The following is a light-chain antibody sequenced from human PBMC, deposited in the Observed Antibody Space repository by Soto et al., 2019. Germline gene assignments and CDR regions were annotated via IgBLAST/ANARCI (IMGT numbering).Light chain of an antibody. CDR2: GAS. CDR1: QSVSRSY. Sequence: DIVLTQSPGTLSLSPGERATLSCRASQSVSRSYLAWYQQKPGQAPRILIYGASSRATGIPDRFSGSGSGNDFTLTISRLEPEDFAEYYCQQYGSSSYTFGQGTKLEIK. J-gene: IGKJ2*01. CDR3: QQYGSSSYT. V-gene: IGKV3-20*01.